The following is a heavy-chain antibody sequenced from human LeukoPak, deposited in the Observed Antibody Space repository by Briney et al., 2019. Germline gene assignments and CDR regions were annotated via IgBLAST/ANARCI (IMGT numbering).Heavy chain of an antibody. CDR1: GFTFSSYW. J-gene: IGHJ4*02. Sequence: GGSLRLSCAASGFTFSSYWMSWVRQAPGKGLEWVSAISGSGGSTYYADSVKGRFTISRDNSKNTLYLQMNSLRAEDTAVYYCAKDLNRGYYDSSGYPCFGYWGQGTLVTVSS. CDR2: ISGSGGST. D-gene: IGHD3-22*01. CDR3: AKDLNRGYYDSSGYPCFGY. V-gene: IGHV3-23*01.